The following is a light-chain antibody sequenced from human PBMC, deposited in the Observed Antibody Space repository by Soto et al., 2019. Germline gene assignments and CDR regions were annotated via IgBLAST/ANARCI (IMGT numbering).Light chain of an antibody. V-gene: IGKV1-39*01. Sequence: DIQMTQSPSSLSASIGDRVTITCRATQTISTYLHWYQQKPGKAPKLLIYAASSLQGGVPSRFSGSGSGTDFTLTISSLQPEDFATYYCQQYGSSPPNTFGQGPSWRSN. J-gene: IGKJ2*01. CDR1: QTISTY. CDR2: AAS. CDR3: QQYGSSPPNT.